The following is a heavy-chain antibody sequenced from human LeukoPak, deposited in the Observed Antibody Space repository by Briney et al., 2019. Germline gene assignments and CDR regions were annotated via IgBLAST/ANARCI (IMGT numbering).Heavy chain of an antibody. D-gene: IGHD3-10*01. CDR3: ARDLGYYGSGSYSS. CDR2: IKQDGSEK. CDR1: GFTFSSYW. J-gene: IGHJ5*02. Sequence: GGSLRLSCAASGFTFSSYWMSWVRQAPGKGLEWVANIKQDGSEKYYVDSVKGRFTISRDNAKKSLDLQMNSLRAEDTAVYYCARDLGYYGSGSYSSWGQGTLVTVSS. V-gene: IGHV3-7*01.